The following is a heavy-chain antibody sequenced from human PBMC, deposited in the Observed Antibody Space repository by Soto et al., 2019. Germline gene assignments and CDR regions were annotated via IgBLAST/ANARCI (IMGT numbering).Heavy chain of an antibody. D-gene: IGHD6-6*01. J-gene: IGHJ6*01. V-gene: IGHV3-48*02. CDR2: ISSSNSTI. CDR1: GGSFSIYN. Sequence: GGVGVACAASGGSFSIYNINWVRQAPGKGQECVPYISSSNSTIYYADSVNGRFTISRDNAKNSLYLKMNSLREEDTAVYYCARPEYSSAWSGMDVWGQGTS. CDR3: ARPEYSSAWSGMDV.